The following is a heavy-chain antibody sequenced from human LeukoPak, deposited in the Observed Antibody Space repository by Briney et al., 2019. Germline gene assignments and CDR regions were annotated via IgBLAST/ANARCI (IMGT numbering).Heavy chain of an antibody. CDR2: LSKSGNT. CDR1: GGSISSYY. D-gene: IGHD1/OR15-1a*01. Sequence: PSETLSLTCTVSGGSISSYYWSWIRLPPGKGLEWIGYLSKSGNTNYSPSLKSRVTIFGDTSKNQFFLKLSSVTAADTAVYYCARAREQRDSSPGNWLDPWGQGTLVTVSS. CDR3: ARAREQRDSSPGNWLDP. V-gene: IGHV4-59*01. J-gene: IGHJ5*02.